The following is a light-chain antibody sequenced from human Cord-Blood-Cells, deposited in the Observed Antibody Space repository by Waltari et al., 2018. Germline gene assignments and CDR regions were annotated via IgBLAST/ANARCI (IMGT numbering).Light chain of an antibody. Sequence: DIVMTQSPLSLPVTPGEPASISCRSSQSLRHSNGYNYWDWYLQKPGQSPQLLIYLGSNRACGVPDRFSGSGSGTDFTLKISRVEAEDVGVYYCMQALQTPRTFGQGTKVEIK. CDR2: LGS. V-gene: IGKV2-28*01. CDR1: QSLRHSNGYNY. CDR3: MQALQTPRT. J-gene: IGKJ1*01.